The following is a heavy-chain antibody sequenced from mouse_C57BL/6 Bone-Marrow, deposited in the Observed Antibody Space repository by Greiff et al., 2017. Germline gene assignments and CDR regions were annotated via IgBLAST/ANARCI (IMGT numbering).Heavy chain of an antibody. CDR2: ISSGGSYT. D-gene: IGHD1-1*01. Sequence: EVQLVESGRDLVKPGGSLKLSCAASGFTFSSYGMSWVRQTPDKRLEWVATISSGGSYTYYPDSVKGRFTISRDNAKNTLYLQMSSLKSEDTAMYYCAHGSSSAWFAYWGQGTLVTVSA. V-gene: IGHV5-6*01. CDR3: AHGSSSAWFAY. J-gene: IGHJ3*01. CDR1: GFTFSSYG.